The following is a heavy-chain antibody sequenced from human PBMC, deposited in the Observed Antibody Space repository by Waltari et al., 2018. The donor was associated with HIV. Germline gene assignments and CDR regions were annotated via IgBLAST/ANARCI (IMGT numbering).Heavy chain of an antibody. V-gene: IGHV4-59*08. CDR3: ARHERRWPSPFDY. CDR2: ISYSGGT. CDR1: GGSFSSSY. D-gene: IGHD4-17*01. Sequence: QVQLQESGPGLVKPSETPSLTCAVSGGSFSSSYWSWIRHPPGKGLEWIGDISYSGGTNYIPSLKSRVPISVDTSKNPFSLKLTSVTAADTAVYYCARHERRWPSPFDYWCQGTLVTVSS. J-gene: IGHJ4*02.